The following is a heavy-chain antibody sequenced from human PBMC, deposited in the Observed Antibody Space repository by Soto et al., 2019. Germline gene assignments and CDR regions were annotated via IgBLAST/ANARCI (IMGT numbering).Heavy chain of an antibody. Sequence: ASVKVSCKASGYTFTSYGIHWVRQAPGQRLGWMGWINAANGDTKYSPKFQGRVTITRDTSASTAYMELSSLRSEDTAVYYCVRRHVSATGIDWFDPWGQGTLVTVSS. V-gene: IGHV1-3*01. D-gene: IGHD6-13*01. CDR2: INAANGDT. J-gene: IGHJ5*02. CDR3: VRRHVSATGIDWFDP. CDR1: GYTFTSYG.